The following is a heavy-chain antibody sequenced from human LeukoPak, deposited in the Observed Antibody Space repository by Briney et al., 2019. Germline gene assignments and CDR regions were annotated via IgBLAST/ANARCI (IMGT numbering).Heavy chain of an antibody. CDR1: GYTFTRYG. CDR2: ISAYNGNT. D-gene: IGHD3-22*01. J-gene: IGHJ4*02. CDR3: ANSGYDSSGLWYFDY. Sequence: ASVKVSCKASGYTFTRYGISWVRQAPGQGREWMGWISAYNGNTNYAQKLQGRVTMTTDTSTSTAYMELRSLRSDDTAVYYCANSGYDSSGLWYFDYWGQGTLVTVSS. V-gene: IGHV1-18*01.